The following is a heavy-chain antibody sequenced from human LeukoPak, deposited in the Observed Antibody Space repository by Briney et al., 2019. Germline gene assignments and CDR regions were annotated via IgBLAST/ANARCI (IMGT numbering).Heavy chain of an antibody. D-gene: IGHD3-22*01. CDR2: IIGSGGST. CDR3: ANRGYQYYFHY. V-gene: IGHV3-23*01. CDR1: GFTFSSYA. J-gene: IGHJ4*02. Sequence: GGSLRLSCVASGFTFSSYAMSWVRQAPGKGLEWVSAIIGSGGSTSYADSVKGRFTISRDDSKNTLYLQMNSLRAEDTAVYYCANRGYQYYFHYWGQGTLVTVSS.